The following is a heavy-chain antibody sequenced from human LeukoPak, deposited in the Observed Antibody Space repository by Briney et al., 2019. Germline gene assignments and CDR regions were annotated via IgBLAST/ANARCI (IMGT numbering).Heavy chain of an antibody. CDR3: ARTPFDIVVVPAAHYYYYYMDV. Sequence: ASVKVSCKASGYTFTSYGISWVRQAPGQGLEWMGWINAYNGNTNYAQKLQGRVTMTTDTSTSTAYMELRSLRSDDTAVYYCARTPFDIVVVPAAHYYYYYMDVWGKGTTVTVPS. J-gene: IGHJ6*03. CDR1: GYTFTSYG. CDR2: INAYNGNT. V-gene: IGHV1-18*01. D-gene: IGHD2-2*01.